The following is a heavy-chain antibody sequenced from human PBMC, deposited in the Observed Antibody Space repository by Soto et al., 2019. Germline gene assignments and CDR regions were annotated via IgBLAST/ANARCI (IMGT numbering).Heavy chain of an antibody. CDR3: VRHAQWIIRAS. Sequence: THSLTYNVSGAYIISCNYWRRIRRPPGKGLERIGSIIYSGEPMYTPSLPSRLTLFVDTSKNQFSLKLSPVPAADMALYYCVRHAQWIIRASWGQGSLVTVS. V-gene: IGHV4-39*01. J-gene: IGHJ5*02. CDR2: IIYSGEP. CDR1: GAYIISCNY. D-gene: IGHD5-12*01.